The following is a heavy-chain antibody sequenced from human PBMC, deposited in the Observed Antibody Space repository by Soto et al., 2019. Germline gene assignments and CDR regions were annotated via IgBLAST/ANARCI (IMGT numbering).Heavy chain of an antibody. CDR1: GFPFSDHA. CDR2: ITGRGDST. CDR3: AKDLYVQPPSGWFDP. J-gene: IGHJ5*02. D-gene: IGHD1-26*01. V-gene: IGHV3-23*01. Sequence: GSLRLSCAASGFPFSDHAMHWVRQAPGKGLEWVSAITGRGDSTYYADYVKGRFTISRDNSKSTLYLQMMSLRAEDTAVYYCAKDLYVQPPSGWFDPWGQGTVVTVSS.